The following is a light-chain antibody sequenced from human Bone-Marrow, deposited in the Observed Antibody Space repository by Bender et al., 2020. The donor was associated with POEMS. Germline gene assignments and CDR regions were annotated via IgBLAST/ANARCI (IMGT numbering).Light chain of an antibody. Sequence: SYVVTQPPSVSVAPGQTAFITCGGNDIGGKSVHWYQQKPGQAPVVVVYDSDRPSIIPERFSASNSGNTATLTIGRVEAGDEADYYCQVWDGSSVVFGGGTKLTVL. CDR3: QVWDGSSVV. CDR1: DIGGKS. J-gene: IGLJ2*01. CDR2: DS. V-gene: IGLV3-21*02.